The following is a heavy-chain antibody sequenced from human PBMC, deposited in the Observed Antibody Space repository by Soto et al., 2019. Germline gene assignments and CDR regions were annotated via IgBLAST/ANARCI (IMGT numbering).Heavy chain of an antibody. V-gene: IGHV1-3*01. CDR1: GYTFTTYV. CDR3: ARVGHYDYGMDV. J-gene: IGHJ6*02. CDR2: INAGNDNT. D-gene: IGHD3-10*01. Sequence: QVQLVQSGAEVKKPGASVKVSCKASGYTFTTYVMHWVRQAPGQRLEWMGWINAGNDNTKYSQKFQGRVTITRDTSASTGYMEVSSLSFEDTGVYYCARVGHYDYGMDVWGQGTTVTVSS.